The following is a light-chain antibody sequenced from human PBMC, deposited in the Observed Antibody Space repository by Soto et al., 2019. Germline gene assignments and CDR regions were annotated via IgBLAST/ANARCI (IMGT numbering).Light chain of an antibody. CDR1: SSNIGSSH. J-gene: IGLJ3*02. CDR2: RNN. V-gene: IGLV1-47*01. Sequence: QLVLTQPPSASGTPGQRVTISCSGSSSNIGSSHVYWYQQLPGTAPKLLISRNNQRPSGVPDRFSGPKSGTSASLAISGLRSEDEADYYCAAWDDSLSGRVFGGGTKLTVL. CDR3: AAWDDSLSGRV.